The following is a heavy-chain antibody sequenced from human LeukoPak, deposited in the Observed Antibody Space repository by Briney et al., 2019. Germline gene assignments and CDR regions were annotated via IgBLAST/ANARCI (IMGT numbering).Heavy chain of an antibody. CDR3: ARLKQGGAFDI. V-gene: IGHV4-38-2*02. CDR2: IYTSGTT. D-gene: IGHD1/OR15-1a*01. Sequence: PSETLPLTCTASGYSISSGYYWGCIRQPPGKGLEWIWCIYTSGTTKYSPSLKSRVTMSVDTSKNQSSLRLNSVTAADTVIYYCARLKQGGAFDIWGQGTMVTVSS. CDR1: GYSISSGYY. J-gene: IGHJ3*02.